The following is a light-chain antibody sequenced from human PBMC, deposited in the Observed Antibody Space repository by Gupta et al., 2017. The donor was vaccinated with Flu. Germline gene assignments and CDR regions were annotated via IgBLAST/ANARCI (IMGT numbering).Light chain of an antibody. CDR3: QQRSSPT. Sequence: EIVLTQSPATLSLSPGERATLSCRASQTVYDYLAWYQQKPGQAPRLLIYDASNRATGVPARFSGSGSGTDFTLTISSLEPEDFAIYYCQQRSSPTFGQGTRLDIK. CDR2: DAS. CDR1: QTVYDY. V-gene: IGKV3-11*01. J-gene: IGKJ5*01.